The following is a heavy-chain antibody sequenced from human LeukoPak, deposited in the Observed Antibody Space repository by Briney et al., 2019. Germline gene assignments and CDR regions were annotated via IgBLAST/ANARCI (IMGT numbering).Heavy chain of an antibody. D-gene: IGHD5-18*01. J-gene: IGHJ4*02. CDR1: GGSFSGYY. CDR2: INHSGST. CDR3: ARVQPPHDY. Sequence: SETLSLTCAVYGGSFSGYYWSWIRQPPGKGLGWIGEINHSGSTNYNPSLKSRVTISVDTSKSQFSLKLSSVTAADTAVYYCARVQPPHDYWGQGTLVTVSS. V-gene: IGHV4-34*01.